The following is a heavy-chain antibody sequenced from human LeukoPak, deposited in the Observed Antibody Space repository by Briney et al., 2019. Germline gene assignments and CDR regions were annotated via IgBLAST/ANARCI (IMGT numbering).Heavy chain of an antibody. J-gene: IGHJ4*02. CDR3: ARVGYSGYEFDY. CDR1: GYTFTSYD. D-gene: IGHD5-12*01. V-gene: IGHV1-8*02. CDR2: MNPNSGNT. Sequence: GASVKDSCKASGYTFTSYDINWVRQATGQGLEWMGWMNPNSGNTGYAQKFQGRVTMTRNTSISTAYMELSSLRSEDTAVYYCARVGYSGYEFDYWGQGTLVTVSS.